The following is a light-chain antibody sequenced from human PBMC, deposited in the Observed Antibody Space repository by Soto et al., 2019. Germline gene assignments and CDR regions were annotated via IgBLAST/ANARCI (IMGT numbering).Light chain of an antibody. V-gene: IGKV1-5*03. J-gene: IGKJ2*01. CDR2: KAS. CDR1: QSISMW. Sequence: DIQMTQSPSTLSASVGDRVTITCRASQSISMWLAWYQQKAGKAPKLLIYKASTLQSGVPSRFSGSGSGTAFTLTISSVQPTDFASYYRQQYNSYSSAFGQGTKLEIK. CDR3: QQYNSYSSA.